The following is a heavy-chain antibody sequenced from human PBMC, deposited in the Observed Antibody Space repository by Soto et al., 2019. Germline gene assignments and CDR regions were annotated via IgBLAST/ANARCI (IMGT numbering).Heavy chain of an antibody. J-gene: IGHJ4*02. V-gene: IGHV3-15*01. Sequence: EVQLVESGGGLVKPGGSLRLSCAASGFTFSNAWMSWVRQAPGKGLEWVGRIKSKTDGGTTDYAAPVKGRFTISRDDSKNTLYLQMNSLKTEDTAVYYCTTDRYYDSSGYASPALGYWGQGTLVTVSS. CDR1: GFTFSNAW. D-gene: IGHD3-22*01. CDR2: IKSKTDGGTT. CDR3: TTDRYYDSSGYASPALGY.